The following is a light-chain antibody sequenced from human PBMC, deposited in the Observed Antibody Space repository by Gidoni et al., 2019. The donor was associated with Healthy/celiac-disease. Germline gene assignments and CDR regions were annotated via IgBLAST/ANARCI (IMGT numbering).Light chain of an antibody. CDR2: WAS. CDR3: QQYYSTFF. CDR1: QSVLYSSNNKNY. V-gene: IGKV4-1*01. Sequence: DIVMTQSPDSLAVSLGERATINCKSSQSVLYSSNNKNYLAWYQQKPGQPPKLLIYWASTRESGVPDRFSGSGSGTDFTLTISSQQAEDVAVYYCQQYYSTFFFGPGTKVDIK. J-gene: IGKJ3*01.